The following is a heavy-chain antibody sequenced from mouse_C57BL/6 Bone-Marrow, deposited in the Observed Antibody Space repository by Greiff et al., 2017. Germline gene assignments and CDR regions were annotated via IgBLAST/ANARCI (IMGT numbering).Heavy chain of an antibody. Sequence: QVQLQQPGAELVRPGTSVKLSCKASGYTFTSYWMHWVKQRPGQGLEWIGVIDPSDSSTNYNQKFKGKDTLTVDTSSSTAYMQLSSLTSEDSAVYYCARRVYFDVWGTGTTVTVSS. V-gene: IGHV1-59*01. CDR2: IDPSDSST. CDR3: ARRVYFDV. J-gene: IGHJ1*03. CDR1: GYTFTSYW.